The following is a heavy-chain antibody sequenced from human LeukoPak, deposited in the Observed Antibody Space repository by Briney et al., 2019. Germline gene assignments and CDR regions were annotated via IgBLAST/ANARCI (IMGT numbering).Heavy chain of an antibody. J-gene: IGHJ4*02. Sequence: GGSLRLSCAASGFTFSSYGMHWVRQAPGKGLEWVAVIWYDGSNKYYADSVKGRFTISRDNSKNTLYLQINSLRAEDTAVYYCARVYSSGHDLDYWGQGTLVTVAS. CDR3: ARVYSSGHDLDY. V-gene: IGHV3-33*01. CDR1: GFTFSSYG. CDR2: IWYDGSNK. D-gene: IGHD6-19*01.